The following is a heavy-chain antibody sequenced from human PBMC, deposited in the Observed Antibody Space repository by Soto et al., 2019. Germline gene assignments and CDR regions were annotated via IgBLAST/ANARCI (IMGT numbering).Heavy chain of an antibody. D-gene: IGHD1-1*01. Sequence: ESGGGVVQPGRSLRLSCAASGFTFSSYGMHWVRQAPGKGLEWVAVISYDGSNKYYADSVKGRFTISRDNSKNTLYLQMNSLRAEDTAVYYCAKEAGTLGMDVWGQGTTVTVSS. CDR2: ISYDGSNK. J-gene: IGHJ6*02. V-gene: IGHV3-30*18. CDR3: AKEAGTLGMDV. CDR1: GFTFSSYG.